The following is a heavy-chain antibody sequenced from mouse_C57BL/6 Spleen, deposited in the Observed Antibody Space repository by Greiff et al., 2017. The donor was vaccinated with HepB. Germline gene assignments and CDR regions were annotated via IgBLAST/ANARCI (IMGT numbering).Heavy chain of an antibody. V-gene: IGHV5-17*01. D-gene: IGHD1-1*01. J-gene: IGHJ3*01. CDR1: GFTFSDYG. CDR2: ISSGSSTI. CDR3: ARMGYYYGSTSFAY. Sequence: EVQLQQSGGGLVKPGGSLKLSCAASGFTFSDYGMHWVRQAPEKGLEWVAYISSGSSTIYYADTVKGRFTISRDNAKNTLFLQMTSLRSEDTAMYYCARMGYYYGSTSFAYWGQGTLVTVSA.